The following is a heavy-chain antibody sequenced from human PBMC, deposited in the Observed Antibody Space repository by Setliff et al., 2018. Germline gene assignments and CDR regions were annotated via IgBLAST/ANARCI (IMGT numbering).Heavy chain of an antibody. J-gene: IGHJ5*02. D-gene: IGHD3-3*01. V-gene: IGHV1-18*01. CDR1: GYTFSTYG. CDR3: ARGYRGYYNFWSGSQGANWFDP. CDR2: ISAYNGNT. Sequence: GASVKVSCKDSGYTFSTYGISWVRQAPGQGLEWMGWISAYNGNTNYAQRFQGRVTMTTDTSTSTAYMELRSLRSDDTAVYYCARGYRGYYNFWSGSQGANWFDPWGQGTLVTVSS.